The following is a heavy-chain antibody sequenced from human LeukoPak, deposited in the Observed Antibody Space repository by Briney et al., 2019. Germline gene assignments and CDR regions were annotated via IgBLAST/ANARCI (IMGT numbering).Heavy chain of an antibody. CDR2: IYYSGST. V-gene: IGHV4-39*01. CDR1: GGSISSSSYY. CDR3: ARPSVASSSWDNYYYYYMDV. J-gene: IGHJ6*03. Sequence: PSETLSLTCTVSGGSISSSSYYWGWIRQPPGKGLEWIGSIYYSGSTYYNPSLKSRVTISVDTSKNRFSLKLSSVTAADTAVYYCARPSVASSSWDNYYYYYMDVWGKGTTVTVSS. D-gene: IGHD6-13*01.